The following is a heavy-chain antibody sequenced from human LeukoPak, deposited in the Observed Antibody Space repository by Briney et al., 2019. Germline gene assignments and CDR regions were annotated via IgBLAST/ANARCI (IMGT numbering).Heavy chain of an antibody. CDR2: IWYDGSNK. D-gene: IGHD3-3*02. CDR3: ARDRDFPPHYYFDY. J-gene: IGHJ4*02. V-gene: IGHV3-33*01. Sequence: PGGSLRLSCAASGFTFSSYGMHWVRQAPGKGLEWVAVIWYDGSNKYYADSVKGRFTISRDNSKNTLYLQMNSLRAEDTAVYYCARDRDFPPHYYFDYWGQGTLVTVSS. CDR1: GFTFSSYG.